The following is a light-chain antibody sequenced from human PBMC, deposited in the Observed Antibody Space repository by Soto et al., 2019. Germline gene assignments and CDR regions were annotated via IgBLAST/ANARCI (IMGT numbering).Light chain of an antibody. V-gene: IGLV2-14*03. CDR1: SSDVGGYNY. J-gene: IGLJ2*01. Sequence: QSVVTQPASVCGSPGQSITISCTGTSSDVGGYNYVSWYQHHPGKAPKLIIYDVSNRPSGVSNRFSASKSDNTASLTISGLQAEDEADYHCSSYSTHSPVPLGGGSKVTVL. CDR2: DVS. CDR3: SSYSTHSPVP.